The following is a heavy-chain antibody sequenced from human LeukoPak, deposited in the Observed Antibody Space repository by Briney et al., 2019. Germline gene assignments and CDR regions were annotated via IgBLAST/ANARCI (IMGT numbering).Heavy chain of an antibody. D-gene: IGHD1-26*01. CDR1: GGSISSGDYY. CDR2: IYYSGST. V-gene: IGHV4-30-4*01. CDR3: ASGRTGARRPLGY. J-gene: IGHJ4*02. Sequence: SQTLSLTCTVSGGSISSGDYYWSWIRQPPGKGLEWIGYIYYSGSTYYNPSLKSRVTISVDTSKNQFSLKLSSVTAADTAVYYCASGRTGARRPLGYWGQGTLVTVSS.